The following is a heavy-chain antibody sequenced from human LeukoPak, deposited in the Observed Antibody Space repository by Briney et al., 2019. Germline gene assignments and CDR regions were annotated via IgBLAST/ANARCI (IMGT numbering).Heavy chain of an antibody. CDR3: AKGLRTGVGPYRGYHYYMDV. J-gene: IGHJ6*03. CDR1: GFPFRSFA. D-gene: IGHD3-16*01. CDR2: INDNGAGT. Sequence: GSLRLSCAASGFPFRSFAMSWVRQAPGKGLKWVATINDNGAGTYYADSVNGRFTVSRDNSYNTVSLQMNSLRDEDTGVYYCAKGLRTGVGPYRGYHYYMDVWGRGATVTVSS. V-gene: IGHV3-23*01.